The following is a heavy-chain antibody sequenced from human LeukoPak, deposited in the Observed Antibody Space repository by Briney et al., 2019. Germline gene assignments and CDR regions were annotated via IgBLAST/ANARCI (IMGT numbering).Heavy chain of an antibody. V-gene: IGHV4-39*01. CDR3: VKTYGSGSPTYYFDS. J-gene: IGHJ4*02. D-gene: IGHD3-10*01. CDR1: GGSISSSYYY. Sequence: SETLSLTCTVSGGSISSSYYYWGWIRQPPGRGLEWIGTIYYSGSTSYNPSLKSRVTLSVDTSKNQFSLKLSSVTAADTAVYYCVKTYGSGSPTYYFDSWGQGTLVTVSS. CDR2: IYYSGST.